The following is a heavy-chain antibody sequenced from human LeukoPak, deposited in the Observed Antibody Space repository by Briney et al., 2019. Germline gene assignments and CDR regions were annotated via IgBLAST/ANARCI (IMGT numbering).Heavy chain of an antibody. CDR1: GGSISSSGYS. Sequence: SQTLSLTCAVSGGSISSSGYSWSWIRQPPGKGLEWIGYIYHSGSTYYNPSLKSRVTISVDRSKNQFSLKLSSVTAADTAVYYCARAALQPYAFDIWGQGAMVTVSS. CDR3: ARAALQPYAFDI. CDR2: IYHSGST. J-gene: IGHJ3*02. V-gene: IGHV4-30-2*01.